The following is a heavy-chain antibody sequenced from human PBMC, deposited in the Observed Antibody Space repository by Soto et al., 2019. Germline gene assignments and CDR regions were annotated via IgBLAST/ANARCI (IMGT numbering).Heavy chain of an antibody. D-gene: IGHD2-21*01. J-gene: IGHJ6*02. CDR1: GYTFTSYD. CDR2: MNPNSANT. Sequence: QVQLVQSGAEVKKPGASVKVSCKASGYTFTSYDINWVRQATGQGLEWMGWMNPNSANTGYGQKFQGRVTMTRNTTKCTAYTEMSSLRSEDTGVYYCARQAVWGMDVLRPGTTVTVSS. CDR3: ARQAVWGMDV. V-gene: IGHV1-8*01.